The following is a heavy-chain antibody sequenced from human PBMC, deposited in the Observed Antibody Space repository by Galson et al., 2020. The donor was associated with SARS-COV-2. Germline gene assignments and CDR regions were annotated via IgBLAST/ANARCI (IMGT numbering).Heavy chain of an antibody. Sequence: GGSLSLSCAASGFTFSSYSMNWVRQAPGKGLEWVSSISSSSSYIYYADSVKGRFTISRDNAKNSLYLQMNSLRAEDTAVYYCARFSPCYYYYGMDVWCQGTTVTVAS. CDR3: ARFSPCYYYYGMDV. CDR2: ISSSSSYI. J-gene: IGHJ6*02. CDR1: GFTFSSYS. V-gene: IGHV3-21*01.